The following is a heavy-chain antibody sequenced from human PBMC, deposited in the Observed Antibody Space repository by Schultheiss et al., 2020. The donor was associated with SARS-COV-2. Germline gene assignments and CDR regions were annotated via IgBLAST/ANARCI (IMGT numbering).Heavy chain of an antibody. D-gene: IGHD4-11*01. CDR2: ISHDGGSV. Sequence: GGSLRLSCAVSGFTSSSYAMHWVRQAPGKGLEWVALISHDGGSVNYADSVRGRFTISRDNSKNTVDLQVNSVRGEDTAVYYCARDGRTTGSYYMDVWGKGTTVTVSS. CDR3: ARDGRTTGSYYMDV. J-gene: IGHJ6*03. CDR1: GFTSSSYA. V-gene: IGHV3-30-3*01.